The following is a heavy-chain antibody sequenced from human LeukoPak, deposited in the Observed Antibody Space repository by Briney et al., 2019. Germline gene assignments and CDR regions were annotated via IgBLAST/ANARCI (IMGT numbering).Heavy chain of an antibody. D-gene: IGHD6-19*01. J-gene: IGHJ4*02. V-gene: IGHV4-34*01. Sequence: PSETLSLTCAVYGGSFSGYYWSWIRQPPGKGLEWIGEIDHSGSTNYNPSLKSRVTISVDTSKNQFSLKLSSVTAADTAVYYCARGEPSQWLADYWGQGTLVTVSS. CDR2: IDHSGST. CDR3: ARGEPSQWLADY. CDR1: GGSFSGYY.